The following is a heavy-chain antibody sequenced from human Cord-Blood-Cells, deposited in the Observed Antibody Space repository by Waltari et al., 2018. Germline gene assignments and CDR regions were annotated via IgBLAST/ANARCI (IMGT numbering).Heavy chain of an antibody. Sequence: EVQLLESGGGLVQPGGSLRLSCAASGFTFSSYAMSWVRQAPGKGLEWVSAISGSGGSTYYADSVKGRFTISRDNSKNTLYLEMNSLRAEDTAVYYCAKDGLGANWFDPWGQGTLVTVSS. CDR1: GFTFSSYA. V-gene: IGHV3-23*01. CDR3: AKDGLGANWFDP. J-gene: IGHJ5*02. CDR2: ISGSGGST. D-gene: IGHD7-27*01.